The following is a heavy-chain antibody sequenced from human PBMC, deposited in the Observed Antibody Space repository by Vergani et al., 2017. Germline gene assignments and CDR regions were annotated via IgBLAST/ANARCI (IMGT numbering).Heavy chain of an antibody. D-gene: IGHD1-1*01. CDR3: ARNGITTDAFDI. J-gene: IGHJ3*02. CDR2: INPSGGST. Sequence: QVQLVQSGAEVKKPGASVKASCKASGYTFTSYYMHWVRQAPGQGLEWMGIINPSGGSTSYAQKFQGRVTMTRDTSTSTVYMELSSLRSEDTAVYYCARNGITTDAFDIWGQGTMVTVSS. V-gene: IGHV1-46*03. CDR1: GYTFTSYY.